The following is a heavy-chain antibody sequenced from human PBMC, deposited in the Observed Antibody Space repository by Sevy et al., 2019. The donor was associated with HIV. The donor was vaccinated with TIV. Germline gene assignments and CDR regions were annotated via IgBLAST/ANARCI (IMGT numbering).Heavy chain of an antibody. J-gene: IGHJ3*02. CDR2: ISGGGGET. Sequence: GGSLRLSCAASELTVSNYAMSWVRQAPGKGLEWVSSISGGGGETFYADSVKGRFTISRDKSKNMLFLQMNSRRAEDTALYYCAKDMILVVGEALDIWGQGTMVTVSS. V-gene: IGHV3-23*01. CDR3: AKDMILVVGEALDI. D-gene: IGHD3-22*01. CDR1: ELTVSNYA.